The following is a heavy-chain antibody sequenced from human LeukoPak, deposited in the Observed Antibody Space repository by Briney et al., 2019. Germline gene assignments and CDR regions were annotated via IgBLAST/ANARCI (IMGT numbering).Heavy chain of an antibody. Sequence: PSETLSLTCTVSGGSISSSSYYWGWIRQPPGKGLEWIGSIYYSGSTYYNPSLKSRVTISVDTSKNQFSLKLSSVTAADTAVYYCARGGGTTGTYYYYMDVWGKGTTVTISS. V-gene: IGHV4-39*07. CDR3: ARGGGTTGTYYYYMDV. D-gene: IGHD1-1*01. CDR1: GGSISSSSYY. J-gene: IGHJ6*03. CDR2: IYYSGST.